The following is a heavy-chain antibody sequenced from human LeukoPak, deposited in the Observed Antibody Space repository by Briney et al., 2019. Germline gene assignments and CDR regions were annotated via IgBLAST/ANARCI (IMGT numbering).Heavy chain of an antibody. V-gene: IGHV3-30-3*01. J-gene: IGHJ4*02. CDR2: ISYDGGHK. CDR1: GFIFSNYD. Sequence: PGRSLRLSCAASGFIFSNYDMHWVRQAPGKGLEWVASISYDGGHKYYTDSVKGRFIFSRDNSKNTLYLQMDSLKTEDTAVYYCARQEGYYFDSWGQGTLVIVSS. CDR3: ARQEGYYFDS.